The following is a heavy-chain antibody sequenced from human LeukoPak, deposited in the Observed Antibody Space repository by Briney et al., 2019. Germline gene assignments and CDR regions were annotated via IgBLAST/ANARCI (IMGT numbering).Heavy chain of an antibody. Sequence: PSETLSLTCAVYGGSFSGYYWSWIRQPPGKGLEWIGEINHSGSTNYNPSLKSRVTISVDTSKNQFSLKLSSVTAADTAVYYCARAVHSYYDFWSGYGNWFDPWGQGTLVTVSS. CDR2: INHSGST. J-gene: IGHJ5*02. CDR3: ARAVHSYYDFWSGYGNWFDP. V-gene: IGHV4-34*01. D-gene: IGHD3-3*01. CDR1: GGSFSGYY.